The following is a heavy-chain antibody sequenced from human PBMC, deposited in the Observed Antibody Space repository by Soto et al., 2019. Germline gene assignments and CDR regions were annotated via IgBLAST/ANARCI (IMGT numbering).Heavy chain of an antibody. J-gene: IGHJ4*02. CDR3: ARLPSTSFIAVAGYFDY. CDR1: GGSISSGSYY. Sequence: SETLSLTCTVSGGSISSGSYYWGWIRQPPGKGLEWIGSIYYSGSTYYNPSLKSRVTISVDTSKNQFSLKLSSVTAADTAVYYCARLPSTSFIAVAGYFDYWGQGTLVTLSS. CDR2: IYYSGST. V-gene: IGHV4-39*01. D-gene: IGHD6-19*01.